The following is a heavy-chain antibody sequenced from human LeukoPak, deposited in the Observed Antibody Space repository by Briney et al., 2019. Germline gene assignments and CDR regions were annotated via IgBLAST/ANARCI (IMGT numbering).Heavy chain of an antibody. Sequence: PGGSLRLSCAASGFTFSSYEMNWVRQAPGKGLEWVSYISSSGSTIYYADSVKGRFTISRDNAKKSLYLQMNSLRVEDTAVYYCARAYSERYGLGYYYMDVWGKGTTVTVSS. CDR2: ISSSGSTI. CDR3: ARAYSERYGLGYYYMDV. J-gene: IGHJ6*03. D-gene: IGHD1-26*01. V-gene: IGHV3-48*03. CDR1: GFTFSSYE.